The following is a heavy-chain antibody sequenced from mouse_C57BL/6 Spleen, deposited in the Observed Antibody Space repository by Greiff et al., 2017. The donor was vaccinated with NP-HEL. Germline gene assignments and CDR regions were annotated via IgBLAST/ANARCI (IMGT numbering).Heavy chain of an antibody. J-gene: IGHJ2*01. V-gene: IGHV1-81*01. Sequence: QVQLKQSGAELARPGASVKLSCKASGYTFTSYGISWVKQRTGQGLEWIGEIYPRSGNTYYNEKFKGKATLTADKSSSTAYMELRSLTSEDSAVYFCARDYGSSYGYWGQGTTLTVSS. CDR1: GYTFTSYG. D-gene: IGHD1-1*01. CDR3: ARDYGSSYGY. CDR2: IYPRSGNT.